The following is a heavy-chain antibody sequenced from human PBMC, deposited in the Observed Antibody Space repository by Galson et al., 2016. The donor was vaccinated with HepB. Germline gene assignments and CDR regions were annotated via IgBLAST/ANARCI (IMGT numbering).Heavy chain of an antibody. CDR1: GYTFTRYA. V-gene: IGHV1-3*01. D-gene: IGHD3-22*01. CDR2: INGGDSDR. Sequence: SVKVSCKASGYTFTRYAIHWVRQAPGQRLEWMGWINGGDSDRRYPRVFQDRLAITTDTSASTAYVELSDLAPEDTAVYFCARTLMGTYELDYWGQGTLVTVSS. J-gene: IGHJ4*02. CDR3: ARTLMGTYELDY.